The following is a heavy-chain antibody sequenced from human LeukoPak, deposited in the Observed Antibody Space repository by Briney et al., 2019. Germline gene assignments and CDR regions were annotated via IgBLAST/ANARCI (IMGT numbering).Heavy chain of an antibody. CDR2: INPNSGGT. J-gene: IGHJ3*02. D-gene: IGHD3-22*01. Sequence: ASVKVSCKASGYTFTGYYMHWVRQAPGQGLEWMGWINPNSGGTNCAQKFQGRVTMTRDTSISTAYMELSRLRSDDTAVYYCARAMYYYDSSGYYFLDAFDIWGQGTMVTVSS. V-gene: IGHV1-2*02. CDR3: ARAMYYYDSSGYYFLDAFDI. CDR1: GYTFTGYY.